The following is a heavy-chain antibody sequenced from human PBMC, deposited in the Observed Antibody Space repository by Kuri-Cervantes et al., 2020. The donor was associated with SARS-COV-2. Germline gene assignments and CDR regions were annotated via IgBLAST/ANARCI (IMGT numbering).Heavy chain of an antibody. Sequence: GESLKISCAASGFTFNTCAMHWVRQAPGKGLEWVTMISSDGRNKNYADSVKGRFTISRDNSQNTLYLQMKSLTSEDTAIYYCAKDRLGVPDFWGQGTLVTVSS. V-gene: IGHV3-30*04. J-gene: IGHJ1*01. CDR2: ISSDGRNK. CDR3: AKDRLGVPDF. CDR1: GFTFNTCA. D-gene: IGHD2-8*01.